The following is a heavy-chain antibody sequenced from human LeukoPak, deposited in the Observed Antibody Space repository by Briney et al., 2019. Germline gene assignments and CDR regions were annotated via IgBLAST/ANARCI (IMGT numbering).Heavy chain of an antibody. V-gene: IGHV4-4*07. CDR3: ARGPPPDFDY. J-gene: IGHJ4*02. CDR1: GDSISSYY. CDR2: IHPSGST. Sequence: PSETLSLTCTVSGDSISSYYWSWIRQPAGKGLEWIGRIHPSGSTNYNPSLKSRVTLSVDTSENQFSLKLSSVTAADTAVYYCARGPPPDFDYWGRGTLVTVSS.